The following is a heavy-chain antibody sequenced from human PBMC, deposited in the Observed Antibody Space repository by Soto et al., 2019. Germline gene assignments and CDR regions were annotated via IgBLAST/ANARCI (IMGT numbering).Heavy chain of an antibody. V-gene: IGHV3-23*01. D-gene: IGHD3-16*02. CDR1: GFTFSSYA. Sequence: GGSLRLSCAASGFTFSSYAMSWVRQAPGKGLEWVSAISGSGGSTYYADSVKGRFTISRDNSKNTLYLQMNSLRAEDTAVYYCAKGSGSYRLLGYFDYWGQGTLVTVSS. CDR3: AKGSGSYRLLGYFDY. CDR2: ISGSGGST. J-gene: IGHJ4*02.